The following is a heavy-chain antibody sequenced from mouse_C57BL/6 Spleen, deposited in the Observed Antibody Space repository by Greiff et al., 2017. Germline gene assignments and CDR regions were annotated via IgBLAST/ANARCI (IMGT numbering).Heavy chain of an antibody. V-gene: IGHV1-76*01. CDR1: GYTFTDYY. CDR3: ARVGYGYDGFDY. CDR2: IYPGSGNT. J-gene: IGHJ2*01. D-gene: IGHD2-2*01. Sequence: QVQLQQSGAELVRPGASVKLSCKASGYTFTDYYINWVKQRPGQGLEWIARIYPGSGNTYYNEKFKGKATLTAEKSSSTAYMQLSSLTSEDSAVYFCARVGYGYDGFDYWGQGTTLTVSS.